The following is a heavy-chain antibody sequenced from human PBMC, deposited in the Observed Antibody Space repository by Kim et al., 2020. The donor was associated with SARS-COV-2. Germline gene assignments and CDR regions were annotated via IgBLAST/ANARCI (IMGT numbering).Heavy chain of an antibody. CDR1: GFTFSSFD. J-gene: IGHJ2*01. Sequence: GGSLRLSCAASGFTFSSFDMHWVRQPTGKGLECDSAIVTGGNTYYPCSVKFRFTISRENAKNSLYLQMNSLRAGDTAVYYCAREVLDSSSSGWHLDLWGRGTLVTVSS. CDR2: IVTGGNT. CDR3: AREVLDSSSSGWHLDL. D-gene: IGHD6-6*01. V-gene: IGHV3-13*01.